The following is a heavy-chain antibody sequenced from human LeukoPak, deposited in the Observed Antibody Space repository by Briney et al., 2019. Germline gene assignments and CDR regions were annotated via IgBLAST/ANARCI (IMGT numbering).Heavy chain of an antibody. CDR2: FDPEDGET. CDR1: GYTLTELS. Sequence: ASLKVSCKVSGYTLTELSMHWVRQAPGKGPEWGGGFDPEDGETIYAQKFQGRVTMTEDTSTDTAYMELSSLRSEDTAVYYCARPSRITGTRWGFDYWGQGTLVTVSS. V-gene: IGHV1-24*01. J-gene: IGHJ4*02. CDR3: ARPSRITGTRWGFDY. D-gene: IGHD1-20*01.